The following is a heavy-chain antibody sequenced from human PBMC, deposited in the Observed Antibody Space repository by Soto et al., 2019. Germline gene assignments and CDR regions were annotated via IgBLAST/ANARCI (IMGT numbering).Heavy chain of an antibody. Sequence: SETLSLTCTGSGGSLSSGSYYWSWTRQTPGKGLEWIGYIYYSGRPNHNPSLKSRVTISVDPSKNQFSLKLSSVTAADTAVYYCARSIRGYSGYDYGTVAEKIDSWGQGTLVPVSS. V-gene: IGHV4-61*01. CDR2: IYYSGRP. D-gene: IGHD5-12*01. CDR1: GGSLSSGSYY. J-gene: IGHJ5*01. CDR3: ARSIRGYSGYDYGTVAEKIDS.